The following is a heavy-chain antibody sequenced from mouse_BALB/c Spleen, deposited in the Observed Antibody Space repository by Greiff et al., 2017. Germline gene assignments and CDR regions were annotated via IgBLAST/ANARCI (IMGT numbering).Heavy chain of an antibody. CDR1: GYAFTNYL. D-gene: IGHD1-1*01. CDR2: INPGSGGT. J-gene: IGHJ2*01. V-gene: IGHV1-54*03. CDR3: ARNYGSSYGY. Sequence: QVQLQQSGAELVRPGTSVKVSCKASGYAFTNYLIEWVKQRPGQGLEWIGVINPGSGGTNYNEKFKGKATLTADKSSSTAYMQLSSLTSDDSAVYFCARNYGSSYGYWGQGTTLTVSS.